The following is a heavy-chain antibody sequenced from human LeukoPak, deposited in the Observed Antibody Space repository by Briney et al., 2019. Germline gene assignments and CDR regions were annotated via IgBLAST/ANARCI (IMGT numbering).Heavy chain of an antibody. V-gene: IGHV1-18*01. J-gene: IGHJ4*02. CDR3: AREAKDYYDSSGYYYVFDY. D-gene: IGHD3-22*01. CDR2: ISAYNGNT. Sequence: ASVKVSCKASGYTFTSCGISWVRQAPGQGLEWMGWISAYNGNTNYAQTLHGRVTMTTDTSTSTAYMELRSLRSDDTAVYYCAREAKDYYDSSGYYYVFDYWGQGTLVTVSS. CDR1: GYTFTSCG.